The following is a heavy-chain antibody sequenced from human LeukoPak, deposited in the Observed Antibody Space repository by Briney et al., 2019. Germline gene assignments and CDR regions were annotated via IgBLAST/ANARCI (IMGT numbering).Heavy chain of an antibody. CDR3: ASPVEMAPIAPPWGAFDI. Sequence: PGRSLRLSCAASGFTFSGYAMHWVRQAPGKGLEWVAVISYDGTNTYYADSVKGRFTISRDNSKNTLYLQMDSLRAEYTAVYYCASPVEMAPIAPPWGAFDIWGQGTIVTVSS. CDR2: ISYDGTNT. CDR1: GFTFSGYA. V-gene: IGHV3-30-3*01. J-gene: IGHJ3*02. D-gene: IGHD5-24*01.